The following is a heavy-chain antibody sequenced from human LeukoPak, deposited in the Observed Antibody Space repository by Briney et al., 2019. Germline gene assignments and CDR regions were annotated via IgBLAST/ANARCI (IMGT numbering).Heavy chain of an antibody. J-gene: IGHJ4*02. Sequence: GGSLRLSCAASGFAFNTYWMSWVRQAPGQGLEWVANIKQDGSGEYYVDSVRGRFTISRDNAKYSLYLQMNSLRAEDTAIYYCARGRYTSGWYPDYFDYWGQGTLVCVSS. V-gene: IGHV3-7*04. CDR1: GFAFNTYW. D-gene: IGHD6-19*01. CDR3: ARGRYTSGWYPDYFDY. CDR2: IKQDGSGE.